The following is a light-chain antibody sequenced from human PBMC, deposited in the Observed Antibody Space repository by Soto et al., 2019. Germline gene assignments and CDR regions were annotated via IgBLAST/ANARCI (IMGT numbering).Light chain of an antibody. CDR3: HQYCSSPQA. CDR2: GAS. V-gene: IGKV3-20*01. J-gene: IGKJ3*01. Sequence: EIVLTQSPGTLSLSPGERVTLSCRASQSVTRSFLAWYQQKPGQAPRLLINGASSRATGIPDRFSGSGSGTDFTLTISRLEPEDFAVYYCHQYCSSPQAFGPGTKVDIK. CDR1: QSVTRSF.